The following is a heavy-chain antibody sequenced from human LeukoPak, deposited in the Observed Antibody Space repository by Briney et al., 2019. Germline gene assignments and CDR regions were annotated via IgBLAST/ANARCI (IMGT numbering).Heavy chain of an antibody. V-gene: IGHV1-24*01. Sequence: VASVKVSCKVSGYTLTELSMHCVRQAPGKGLEWMGGFDPEDGETIYAQKFQGRVTMTEDTSTDTAYMELSSLRSEDTAVYYCATASCDAPRDSSGYYRYNWFDPWGQGTLVTVSS. J-gene: IGHJ5*02. D-gene: IGHD3-22*01. CDR3: ATASCDAPRDSSGYYRYNWFDP. CDR2: FDPEDGET. CDR1: GYTLTELS.